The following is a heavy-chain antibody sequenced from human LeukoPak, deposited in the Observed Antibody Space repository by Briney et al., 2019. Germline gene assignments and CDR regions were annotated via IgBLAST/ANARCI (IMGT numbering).Heavy chain of an antibody. CDR1: GGSISSYY. V-gene: IGHV4-59*01. D-gene: IGHD2-15*01. J-gene: IGHJ4*02. CDR3: ARDAGCSGGSCYSALDY. CDR2: IYYSGST. Sequence: PSETPSLTCTVSGGSISSYYWSWIRQPPGKGLEWIGYIYYSGSTNYNPSLKSRVTISVDTSKNQFSLKLSSVTAADTDVYYCARDAGCSGGSCYSALDYWGQGTLVTVSS.